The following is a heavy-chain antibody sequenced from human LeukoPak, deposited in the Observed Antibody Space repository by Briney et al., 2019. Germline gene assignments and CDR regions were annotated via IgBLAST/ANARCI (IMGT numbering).Heavy chain of an antibody. V-gene: IGHV1-2*02. CDR3: ARVSVAGTGPISHFDY. D-gene: IGHD6-19*01. CDR1: GYTFTGYY. Sequence: ASVKVSCKASGYTFTGYYMHWVRQAPGQGLEWMGWINPNSGGTNYAQKFQGRVTMTRDTSISTAYMELSRLRSDDTAVYYCARVSVAGTGPISHFDYWGQGTLVTVSS. J-gene: IGHJ4*02. CDR2: INPNSGGT.